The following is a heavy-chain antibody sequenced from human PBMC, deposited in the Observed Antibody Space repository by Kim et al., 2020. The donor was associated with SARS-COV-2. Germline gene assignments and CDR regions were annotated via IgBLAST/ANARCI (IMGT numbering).Heavy chain of an antibody. CDR2: ISSSSSYI. D-gene: IGHD3-3*01. J-gene: IGHJ6*02. Sequence: GGSLRLSCAASGFTFSSYSMNWVRQAPGKGLEWVSSISSSSSYIYYADSVKGRFTISRDNAKNSLYLQMNSLRAEDTAVYYCARTSGRIRGRITIFGVVRWFDGMDVWGQGTTVTVSS. V-gene: IGHV3-21*01. CDR1: GFTFSSYS. CDR3: ARTSGRIRGRITIFGVVRWFDGMDV.